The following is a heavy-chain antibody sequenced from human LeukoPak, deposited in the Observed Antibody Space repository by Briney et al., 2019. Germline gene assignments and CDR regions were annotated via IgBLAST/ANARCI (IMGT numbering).Heavy chain of an antibody. V-gene: IGHV4-39*01. CDR3: ARPLYCSSTSCHAGGDYYMDV. CDR2: IYYSGST. CDR1: GGSISSSNYY. D-gene: IGHD2-2*01. J-gene: IGHJ6*03. Sequence: SETLSLTCTVSGGSISSSNYYWGWIRQPPGKGLEWIGSIYYSGSTYYNPSLKRRVTISVDTSKNQFSLKLSSVTAADTAVYYCARPLYCSSTSCHAGGDYYMDVWGKGTTVTVAS.